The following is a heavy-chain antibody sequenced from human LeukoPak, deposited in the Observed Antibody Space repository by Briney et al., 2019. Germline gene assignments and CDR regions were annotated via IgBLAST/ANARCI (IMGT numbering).Heavy chain of an antibody. CDR1: GGSFSGYY. Sequence: SETLSLTCAVYGGSFSGYYWSWIRQPPGKGLEWIGEINARGDTNYNPSLKSRVTISVDTSKKQFSLRLTSMIAADTAPYYCARGQVPAARGYNWFDPWGQGTLVTVSS. V-gene: IGHV4-34*01. CDR2: INARGDT. J-gene: IGHJ5*02. D-gene: IGHD2-2*01. CDR3: ARGQVPAARGYNWFDP.